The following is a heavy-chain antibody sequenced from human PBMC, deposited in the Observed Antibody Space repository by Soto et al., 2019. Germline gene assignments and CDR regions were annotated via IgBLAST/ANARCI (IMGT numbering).Heavy chain of an antibody. CDR1: GFTFSSYW. D-gene: IGHD3-3*01. Sequence: EVQLVESGGGLVQPGGSLRLSCAASGFTFSSYWMSWVRQAPGKGLEWVANIKQDGSEKYYVDSVKGRFTISRDNAKNSLYLQMNSLRAEDAAVYYCARVLHMYDFWSGRRAEAPAMDVWGQGTTVTVSS. J-gene: IGHJ6*02. CDR3: ARVLHMYDFWSGRRAEAPAMDV. CDR2: IKQDGSEK. V-gene: IGHV3-7*05.